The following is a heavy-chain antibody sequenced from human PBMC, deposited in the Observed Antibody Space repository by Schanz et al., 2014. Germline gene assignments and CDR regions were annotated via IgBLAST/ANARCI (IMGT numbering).Heavy chain of an antibody. V-gene: IGHV3-21*01. CDR1: GFSFDSYN. J-gene: IGHJ4*02. D-gene: IGHD2-2*01. Sequence: EVQLVESGGGLVKPGGSLRLSCTASGFSFDSYNMNWVRQSPGKGLEWVAFLSFDSRHIYYADSVKGRFTISRDNSKNTLYLQMNSLRAEDTAVYYCIRGDIMVVPVAHFWGQGILVTVSS. CDR2: LSFDSRHI. CDR3: IRGDIMVVPVAHF.